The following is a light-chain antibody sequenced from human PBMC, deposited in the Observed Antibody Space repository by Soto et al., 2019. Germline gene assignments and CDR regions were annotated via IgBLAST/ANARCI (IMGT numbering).Light chain of an antibody. CDR1: RSNIGSNP. V-gene: IGLV1-44*01. CDR2: TNN. J-gene: IGLJ3*02. CDR3: AAWEGSRYGPV. Sequence: QSVLTQPPSASGTPGQRVTISCSGSRSNIGSNPVIWYQQLPGTAPRLLMYTNNQRPSGVPDRYSGSKSGTSASLAISGLKSEDEADYYCAAWEGSRYGPVFGGGTKLTVL.